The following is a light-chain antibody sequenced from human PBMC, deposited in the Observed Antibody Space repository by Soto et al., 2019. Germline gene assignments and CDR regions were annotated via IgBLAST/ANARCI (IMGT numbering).Light chain of an antibody. CDR2: DVT. CDR1: SSDVGGYNY. J-gene: IGLJ1*01. CDR3: CSYAGSYTYV. Sequence: QSALTQPRSVSGSPGQSVTISCTGTSSDVGGYNYVSWHQQYPGKAPKLMVSDVTKRPSGVPDRFSGSKSGNTASLTISGLLAEDEADYYCCSYAGSYTYVFGTGTKVTVL. V-gene: IGLV2-11*01.